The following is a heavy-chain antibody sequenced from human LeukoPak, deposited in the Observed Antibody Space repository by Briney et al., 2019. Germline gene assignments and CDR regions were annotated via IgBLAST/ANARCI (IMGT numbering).Heavy chain of an antibody. Sequence: ASVKVSCKASGYTFTHYYMHWVRQAPGQGLEWMGIINPSGGSTTNAQKFQDRVTMARDTSTSTVYMELSSLRSEDTAVYYCARVSGSYVYFDYWGQGTLVTVSS. D-gene: IGHD1-26*01. V-gene: IGHV1-46*01. CDR2: INPSGGST. CDR3: ARVSGSYVYFDY. J-gene: IGHJ4*02. CDR1: GYTFTHYY.